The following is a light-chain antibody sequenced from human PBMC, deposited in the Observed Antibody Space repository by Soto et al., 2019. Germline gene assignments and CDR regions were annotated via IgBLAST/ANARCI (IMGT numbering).Light chain of an antibody. CDR3: QQYNSYS. CDR2: DAS. Sequence: DIQMTQSPSTLSASVGDRVIITCRASQSISSWLAWYQQKPGKAPKLLIYDASSLESGVPSRFSGSGSGTEFTLTISSLQPDDFATYYCQQYNSYSFGPGTKVDIK. V-gene: IGKV1-5*01. CDR1: QSISSW. J-gene: IGKJ3*01.